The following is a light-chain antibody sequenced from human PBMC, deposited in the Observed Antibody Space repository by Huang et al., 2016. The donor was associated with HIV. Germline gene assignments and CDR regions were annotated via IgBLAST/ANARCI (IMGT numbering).Light chain of an antibody. CDR2: GTS. J-gene: IGKJ4*01. CDR3: QQYGTSPPSLT. CDR1: QSVSGTY. V-gene: IGKV3-20*01. Sequence: EIVLTQSAGTLSLSPGGRATLSCRASQSVSGTYLAWYQQKPGQAPRLLIYGTSIRATGIPDRFSGSGSATDFTLTISRLEPEDFAVYYCQQYGTSPPSLTFGGGTKVEIK.